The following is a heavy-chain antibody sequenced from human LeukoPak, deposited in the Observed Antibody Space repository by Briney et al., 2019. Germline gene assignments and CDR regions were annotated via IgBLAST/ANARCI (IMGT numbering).Heavy chain of an antibody. D-gene: IGHD6-19*01. V-gene: IGHV1-18*01. Sequence: ASVKVSCKASGYTFTSYGISWVRQAPGQGLEWMGWISAYNGNTNYAQKPQGRVTMTTDTSTSTAYMELRSLRSDDTAVYYCAREGLAVAGVSDYYYYGMDVWGQGTTVTVSS. J-gene: IGHJ6*02. CDR1: GYTFTSYG. CDR3: AREGLAVAGVSDYYYYGMDV. CDR2: ISAYNGNT.